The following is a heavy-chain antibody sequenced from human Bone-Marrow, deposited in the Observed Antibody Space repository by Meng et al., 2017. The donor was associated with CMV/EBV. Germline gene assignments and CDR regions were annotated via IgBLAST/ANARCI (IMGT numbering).Heavy chain of an antibody. Sequence: GGSLRLSCAVSGFTFSQYGMHWVRQAPGKVLEWVAFIRYDGSDKHYADSVKGRFTISRDNSKNTLYLQMNSLIPEDTAVYYCAKDSSRYCSAGSCYPGWCDPWGQGTLVTVSS. CDR1: GFTFSQYG. J-gene: IGHJ5*02. D-gene: IGHD2-15*01. CDR3: AKDSSRYCSAGSCYPGWCDP. CDR2: IRYDGSDK. V-gene: IGHV3-30*02.